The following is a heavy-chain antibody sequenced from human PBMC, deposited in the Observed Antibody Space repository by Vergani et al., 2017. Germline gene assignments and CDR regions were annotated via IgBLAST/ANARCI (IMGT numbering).Heavy chain of an antibody. CDR3: ARGDYGSLTGYRY. D-gene: IGHD3-9*01. Sequence: QVQVVQSGAEVKKSGASVKVSCKTSGYTFSNHYMHWVRQAPGQGLEWMGIINPSGGHTNYAQKFQGRVTMTRDTSTSTVYMELSSLRSEDTAIYYCARGDYGSLTGYRYWGQGTLVTVSA. V-gene: IGHV1-46*03. CDR1: GYTFSNHY. J-gene: IGHJ4*02. CDR2: INPSGGHT.